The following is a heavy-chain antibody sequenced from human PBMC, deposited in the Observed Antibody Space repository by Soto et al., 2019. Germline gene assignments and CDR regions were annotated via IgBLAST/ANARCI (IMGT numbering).Heavy chain of an antibody. Sequence: QVQLVESGAGVVQPGRSLRLSCAASGFTFSSYAMHWVRQAPGKGLEWVAVISYDGSNKYYADSVKGRFTISRDNSKNSLYLQLNSLRAEDTAVYYCARDRRTHYYYDSSGYYNYWGQGTLFTVSS. CDR2: ISYDGSNK. D-gene: IGHD3-22*01. CDR3: ARDRRTHYYYDSSGYYNY. V-gene: IGHV3-30-3*01. CDR1: GFTFSSYA. J-gene: IGHJ4*02.